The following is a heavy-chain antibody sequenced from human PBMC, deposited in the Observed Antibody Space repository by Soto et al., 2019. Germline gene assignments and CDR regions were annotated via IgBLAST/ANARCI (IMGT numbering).Heavy chain of an antibody. V-gene: IGHV3-30*04. D-gene: IGHD3-10*01. J-gene: IGHJ3*01. CDR2: ISNDGSKR. Sequence: QEQLVESGGGVVQPGRSLRLSCAASGFTFSGYEMHWVRQPPGKGLEWVTLISNDGSKRYYADSVKGRFTISRDNSENTLYLQMNSLTTEDDTAVYYCARTAGRRVRGPFDLWGQGTVVAVSS. CDR3: ARTAGRRVRGPFDL. CDR1: GFTFSGYE.